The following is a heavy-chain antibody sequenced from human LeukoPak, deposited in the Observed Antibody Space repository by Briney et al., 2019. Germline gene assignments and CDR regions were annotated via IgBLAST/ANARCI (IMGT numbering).Heavy chain of an antibody. CDR2: IYYTGST. Sequence: PSETLSLTCTVSGASISGSGYYLGWIRQPPGKGLEWIGNIYYTGSTYYNASLQSRVTISIDTSKNQFSLRLNSVTAADTAMYYCVKSGGYGLIDYWGQGTLVTVSS. J-gene: IGHJ4*02. CDR3: VKSGGYGLIDY. V-gene: IGHV4-39*01. CDR1: GASISGSGYY. D-gene: IGHD1-26*01.